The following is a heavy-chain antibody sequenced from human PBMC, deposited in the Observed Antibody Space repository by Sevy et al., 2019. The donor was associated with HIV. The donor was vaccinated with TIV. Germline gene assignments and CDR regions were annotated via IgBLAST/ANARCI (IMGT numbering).Heavy chain of an antibody. CDR1: KFTFSSYA. D-gene: IGHD1-26*01. Sequence: GGSLRLSCAASKFTFSSYAMHWVRQAPGKGLEWVAVISYDGSNEYYAASVKGRFTISRDNSKNTVYLQMNSLRAEDTAVYYCEREGVGPYFDYWGQGTLVTVSS. J-gene: IGHJ4*02. CDR3: EREGVGPYFDY. V-gene: IGHV3-30-3*01. CDR2: ISYDGSNE.